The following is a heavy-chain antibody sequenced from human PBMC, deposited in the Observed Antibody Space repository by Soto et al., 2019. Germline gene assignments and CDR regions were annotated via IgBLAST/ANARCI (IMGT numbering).Heavy chain of an antibody. CDR2: ISYDGSNK. CDR1: GFTFSSYA. CDR3: ARDLGWGSYRYCVCSGMDV. V-gene: IGHV3-30-3*01. D-gene: IGHD3-16*02. Sequence: GGSLRLSCAASGFTFSSYAMHWVRQAPGKGLEWVAVISYDGSNKYYADSVKGRFTISRDNSKNTLYLQMNSLRAEDTAVYYCARDLGWGSYRYCVCSGMDVWGQGTTVTVSS. J-gene: IGHJ6*02.